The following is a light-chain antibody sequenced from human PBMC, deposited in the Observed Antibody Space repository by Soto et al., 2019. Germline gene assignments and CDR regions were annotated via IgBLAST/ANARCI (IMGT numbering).Light chain of an antibody. CDR2: AAS. V-gene: IGKV1-39*01. CDR1: QTISSY. J-gene: IGKJ1*01. Sequence: DIQMTQSPSSLSASVGDGVTITCRTSQTISSYLNWYQQKPGKAPKLLIFAASSLQSRVLSRFSGSGSGTDFTLTIDSLQPEDFATYYCQQTYSTPPTFGQGTKVDIK. CDR3: QQTYSTPPT.